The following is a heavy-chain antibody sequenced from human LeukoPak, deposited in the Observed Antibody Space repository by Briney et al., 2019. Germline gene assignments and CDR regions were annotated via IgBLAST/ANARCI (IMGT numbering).Heavy chain of an antibody. CDR1: GFTFDDYA. CDR2: ISWNSGSI. V-gene: IGHV3-9*01. CDR3: ARGGAYSTAWRPYYFDY. J-gene: IGHJ4*02. D-gene: IGHD6-19*01. Sequence: GGSLRLSCAASGFTFDDYAMHWVRQAPGKGLEWVSGISWNSGSIGYADSVKGRFTISRDNAKNTLYLQMSSLTGEDTAVYYCARGGAYSTAWRPYYFDYWGQGTLVTVSS.